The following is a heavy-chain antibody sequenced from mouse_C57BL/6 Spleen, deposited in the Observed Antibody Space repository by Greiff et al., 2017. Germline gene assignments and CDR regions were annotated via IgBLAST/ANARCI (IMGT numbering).Heavy chain of an antibody. CDR3: ARRLRGYFDV. CDR2: ISSGSSTI. CDR1: GFTFSDYG. Sequence: EVQLVESGGGLVKPGGSLKLSCAASGFTFSDYGMHWVRQAPEKGLEWVAYISSGSSTIYYADTVKGRFTISRDNAKNTLFRQMTSLRSEDTAMYYCARRLRGYFDVWGTGTTVTVSS. J-gene: IGHJ1*03. D-gene: IGHD1-1*01. V-gene: IGHV5-17*01.